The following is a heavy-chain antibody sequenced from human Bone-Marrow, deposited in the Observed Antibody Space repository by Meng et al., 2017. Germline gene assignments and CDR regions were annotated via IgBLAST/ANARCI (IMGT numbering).Heavy chain of an antibody. J-gene: IGHJ3*02. CDR2: IIPIFGKA. CDR1: GGTFSSYA. CDR3: ASPGIAAVDAFDI. D-gene: IGHD6-13*01. V-gene: IGHV1-69*06. Sequence: SVKVSCKASGGTFSSYAISWVRQATGQGLEWMGGIIPIFGKANYAQKFQGRVTITADKSTSTAYMELSSLRSEDTAVYYCASPGIAAVDAFDIWGQGTMVTVSS.